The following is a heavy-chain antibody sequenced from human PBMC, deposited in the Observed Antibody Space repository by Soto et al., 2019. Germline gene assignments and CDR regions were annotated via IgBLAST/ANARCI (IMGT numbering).Heavy chain of an antibody. CDR3: ARDQGYGYYFDY. D-gene: IGHD2-15*01. CDR2: IWYDGSNK. V-gene: IGHV3-33*01. Sequence: QVQLVESGGGVVQPGRSLRLSCAASGFTFSSYGMHWVRQAPGKGLEWVAVIWYDGSNKYYADSVKGRFTISRANSKNTLYLQMNSLRAEDTAVYYCARDQGYGYYFDYCGQGTLVTVSS. J-gene: IGHJ4*02. CDR1: GFTFSSYG.